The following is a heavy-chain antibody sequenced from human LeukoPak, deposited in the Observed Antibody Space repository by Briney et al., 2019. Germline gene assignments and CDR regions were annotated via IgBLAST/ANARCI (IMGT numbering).Heavy chain of an antibody. CDR3: ARVNLPYYYDSSGLDY. CDR1: GGTFSSYA. D-gene: IGHD3-22*01. V-gene: IGHV1-69*06. CDR2: IIPIFGTA. J-gene: IGHJ4*02. Sequence: GASVKVSCKASGGTFSSYAISWVRQAPGQGLEWMGGIIPIFGTANYAQKFQGRVTITADKSTSTAYMELSSLRSEDTAVHYCARVNLPYYYDSSGLDYWGQGTLVTVSS.